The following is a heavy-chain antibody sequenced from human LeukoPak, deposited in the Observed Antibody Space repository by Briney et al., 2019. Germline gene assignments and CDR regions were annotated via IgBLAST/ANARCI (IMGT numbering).Heavy chain of an antibody. CDR1: GGSISSYY. CDR2: IYTSGST. CDR3: ARDAARYDSSGYYYVGAFDI. J-gene: IGHJ3*02. Sequence: SETLSLTCTVSGGSISSYYWSWIRQPAGKGLEWIGRIYTSGSTNYNPSLKSRVTMSVDTSKNQFSLKLSSVTAADTAVYCCARDAARYDSSGYYYVGAFDIWGQGTMVTVSS. D-gene: IGHD3-22*01. V-gene: IGHV4-4*07.